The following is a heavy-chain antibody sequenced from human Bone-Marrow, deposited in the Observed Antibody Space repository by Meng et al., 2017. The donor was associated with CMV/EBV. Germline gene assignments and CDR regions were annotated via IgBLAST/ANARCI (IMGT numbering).Heavy chain of an antibody. Sequence: ASVKVSCKASGYTFTSYYMHWVRQAPGQGLEWMGIINPSGGSTSYAQKFQGRVTMTRDTSTSTVYMELSSLRSEDTAVYYCARANSVGAGYYYYGMAVWGQGTTVTVSS. V-gene: IGHV1-46*01. CDR2: INPSGGST. J-gene: IGHJ6*01. CDR1: GYTFTSYY. CDR3: ARANSVGAGYYYYGMAV. D-gene: IGHD1-26*01.